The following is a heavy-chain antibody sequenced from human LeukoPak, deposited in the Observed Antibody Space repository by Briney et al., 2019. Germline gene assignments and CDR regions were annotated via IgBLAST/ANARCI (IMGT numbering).Heavy chain of an antibody. CDR2: IYYSGST. J-gene: IGHJ4*02. CDR3: ARHLGPYGHDY. CDR1: GGSISSYY. Sequence: SETLSLTCTVSGGSISSYYWSWIRQPPGKGLEWIGYIYYSGSTNSNPSLKSRVTISVDTSKNQFSLKLSSVTAADTAVYYCARHLGPYGHDYWGQGTLVTVSS. D-gene: IGHD2-8*01. V-gene: IGHV4-59*08.